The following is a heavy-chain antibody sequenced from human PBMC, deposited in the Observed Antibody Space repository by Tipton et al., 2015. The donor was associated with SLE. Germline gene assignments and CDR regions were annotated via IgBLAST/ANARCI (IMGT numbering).Heavy chain of an antibody. CDR1: GGSISSSSYY. Sequence: TLSLTCTVSGGSISSSSYYWGWIRQPPGKGLEWIGSIYYSGSTYYNPSLKSRVTISVDTSKNQFSLKLSSVTAADTAVYYCARIVAAAGTRYFDYWDQGTLVTVSS. V-gene: IGHV4-39*07. CDR2: IYYSGST. J-gene: IGHJ4*02. D-gene: IGHD6-13*01. CDR3: ARIVAAAGTRYFDY.